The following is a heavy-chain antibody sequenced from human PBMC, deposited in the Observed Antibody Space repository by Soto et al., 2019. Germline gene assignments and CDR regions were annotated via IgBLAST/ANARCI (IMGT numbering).Heavy chain of an antibody. J-gene: IGHJ6*02. V-gene: IGHV1-8*01. CDR2: MNPNSGNT. CDR1: GYTFTSYD. D-gene: IGHD6-13*01. Sequence: ASVKVSCKASGYTFTSYDINWVRQATGQGLEWMGWMNPNSGNTGYAQKFQGRVTMTRNTSISTAYMELSSLRSEDTAVYYCAGSPNIAAAPYGMDVWGQGSTVTVSS. CDR3: AGSPNIAAAPYGMDV.